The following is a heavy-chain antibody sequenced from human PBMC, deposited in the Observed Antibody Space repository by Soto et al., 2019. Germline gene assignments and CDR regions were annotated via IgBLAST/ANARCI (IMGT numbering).Heavy chain of an antibody. J-gene: IGHJ4*02. Sequence: DVQLLESGGGLVQPEGSLRLSCAASGFTFSSYAMGWVRQGPGKGREWVAVVSIGGSTHYADSVRGRFTISRDNSKNTLSLQMNSLTAEDTAVYFCAKHRGAGGHFDYWGQGAVVTVSS. CDR3: AKHRGAGGHFDY. D-gene: IGHD2-15*01. CDR2: VSIGGST. CDR1: GFTFSSYA. V-gene: IGHV3-23*01.